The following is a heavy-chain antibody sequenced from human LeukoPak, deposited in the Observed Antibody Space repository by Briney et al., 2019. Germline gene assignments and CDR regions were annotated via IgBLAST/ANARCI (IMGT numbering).Heavy chain of an antibody. CDR1: GYTFTSYG. J-gene: IGHJ5*02. D-gene: IGHD2-15*01. V-gene: IGHV1-18*01. CDR2: ISDYAGNT. CDR3: ARAHEGIGYCSGGSCGSNWFDP. Sequence: ASVTVSCKASGYTFTSYGISWVRQAPGQGLEWMGWISDYAGNTNYAQKLQGRVTMTTDTSTSTAYMELRSLRSDDTAVYYCARAHEGIGYCSGGSCGSNWFDPWGQGTLVTVSS.